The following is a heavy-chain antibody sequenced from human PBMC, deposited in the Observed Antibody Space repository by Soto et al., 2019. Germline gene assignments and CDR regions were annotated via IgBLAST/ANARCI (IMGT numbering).Heavy chain of an antibody. D-gene: IGHD2-15*01. V-gene: IGHV4-34*01. CDR2: INHSGST. J-gene: IGHJ4*02. CDR1: GGSFSGYY. CDR3: ARGLSCIDY. Sequence: SETLSLTCAVYGGSFSGYYWSWIHQPPGKGLEWIGEINHSGSTNYNPSLKSRVTISVDTSKNQFSLKLSSVTAADTAVYYCARGLSCIDYWGQGTLVTVSS.